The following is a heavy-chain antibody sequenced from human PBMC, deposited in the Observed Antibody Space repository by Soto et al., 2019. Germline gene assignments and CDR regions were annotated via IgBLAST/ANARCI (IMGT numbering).Heavy chain of an antibody. Sequence: QVQLVESGGGVVQPGRSLRLSCAASGFTFSSYGMHWVRQAPGKGLEWVAVIWYDGSNKYYADSVKGRFTISRDNSKNTLYLQMTSLRAEDTAVYYCAREASSSSPRGGFDPWGQGTLVTVSS. J-gene: IGHJ5*02. D-gene: IGHD6-13*01. CDR3: AREASSSSPRGGFDP. CDR2: IWYDGSNK. V-gene: IGHV3-33*01. CDR1: GFTFSSYG.